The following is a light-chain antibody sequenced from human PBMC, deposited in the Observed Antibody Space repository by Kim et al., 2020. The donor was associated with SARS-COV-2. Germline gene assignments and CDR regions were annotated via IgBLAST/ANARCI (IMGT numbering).Light chain of an antibody. CDR3: QAWDSSTHNYV. V-gene: IGLV3-1*01. CDR1: KLGDKY. CDR2: QDN. Sequence: SYELTQPPSVSVSPGQTASITCSGYKLGDKYVSWYQQKPGQSPVVVIYQDNQRPSGIPERFSGSNSGNTATLTISGTQAMDEADYYCQAWDSSTHNYVFGAGTNSPS. J-gene: IGLJ1*01.